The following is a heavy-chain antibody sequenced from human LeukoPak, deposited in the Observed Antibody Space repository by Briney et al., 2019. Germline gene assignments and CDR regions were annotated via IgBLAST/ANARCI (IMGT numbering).Heavy chain of an antibody. CDR1: GFTFTDHY. J-gene: IGHJ4*02. Sequence: ASVKVSCKASGFTFTDHYLHWVRQVPGQGLEWMGWINGKSGATFYAQKFQGRITVTRDTSISAMYLEVNSLTTDDTAVYYCVRDFDWGPDYWGQGTLVAVSS. D-gene: IGHD3-9*01. V-gene: IGHV1-2*02. CDR2: INGKSGAT. CDR3: VRDFDWGPDY.